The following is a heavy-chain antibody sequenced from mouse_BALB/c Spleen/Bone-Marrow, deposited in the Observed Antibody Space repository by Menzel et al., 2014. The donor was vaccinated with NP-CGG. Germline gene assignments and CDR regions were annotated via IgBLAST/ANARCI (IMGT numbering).Heavy chain of an antibody. D-gene: IGHD4-1*01. CDR3: ARELGRWYFDV. J-gene: IGHJ1*01. CDR2: INPGSGGT. V-gene: IGHV1-54*01. Sequence: LQESGAELVRPGTSVKVSCKASGYAFTNYLIEWVKQRPGQGLKWIGVINPGSGGTNYNEKFKGKATLTADKSSSTAYMQLSSLTSDDSAVYFCARELGRWYFDVWGAGTTVTVSS. CDR1: GYAFTNYL.